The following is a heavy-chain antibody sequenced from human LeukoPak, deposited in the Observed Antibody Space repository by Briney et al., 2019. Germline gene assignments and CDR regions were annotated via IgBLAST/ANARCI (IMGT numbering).Heavy chain of an antibody. D-gene: IGHD5-24*01. Sequence: SETLSLTCTVSGGSISSYYWSWIRQPPGKGLEWIGYIYYSGSTNYNPSLKSRVTISVDTSKNQFSLKLSSVTAADTAVYYCARDSGDGYNYVDAFDIWGQGIMVTVSS. CDR2: IYYSGST. J-gene: IGHJ3*02. V-gene: IGHV4-59*01. CDR3: ARDSGDGYNYVDAFDI. CDR1: GGSISSYY.